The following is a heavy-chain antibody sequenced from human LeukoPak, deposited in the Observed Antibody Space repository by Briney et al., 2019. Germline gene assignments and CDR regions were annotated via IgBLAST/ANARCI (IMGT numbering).Heavy chain of an antibody. Sequence: SSEALSLTCAVYGGSFSGYYWSWIRQPPGKGLEWSGEINLSGSTNYNPSLKSRVTISVDTSKNQFSLKLSSVTAADTAVYYCARGRGAAGTTLGYFDYWGQGTLVTVSS. CDR2: INLSGST. V-gene: IGHV4-34*01. CDR3: ARGRGAAGTTLGYFDY. CDR1: GGSFSGYY. J-gene: IGHJ4*02. D-gene: IGHD4-17*01.